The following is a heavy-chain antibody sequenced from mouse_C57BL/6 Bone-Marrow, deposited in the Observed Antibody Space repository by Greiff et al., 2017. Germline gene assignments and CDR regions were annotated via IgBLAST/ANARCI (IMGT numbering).Heavy chain of an antibody. V-gene: IGHV5-4*01. Sequence: EVQLVESGGGLVKPGGSLKLSCEASGFTFSSYAMSWVRQTPGQRLEWVATISDGGSYTYYPDNVKGRFTISIDNATNTLYLQMSHLKSADTAMYYCARMRVDYWGQGTTLTVSS. CDR1: GFTFSSYA. CDR3: ARMRVDY. J-gene: IGHJ2*01. CDR2: ISDGGSYT.